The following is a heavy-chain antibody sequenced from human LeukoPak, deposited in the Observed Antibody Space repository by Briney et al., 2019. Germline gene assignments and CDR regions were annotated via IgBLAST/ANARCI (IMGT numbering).Heavy chain of an antibody. CDR3: ARKGSYNCFDP. J-gene: IGHJ5*02. Sequence: SETLSLTCAVRLGSLSVYNGSSVSQPPGKGLEWIGEINHSGSTNYNPSLKSRVTISVDTSKNQFSLKLSSVTAADTAVYYCARKGSYNCFDPWGQGTLVTVSS. CDR2: INHSGST. CDR1: LGSLSVYN. V-gene: IGHV4-34*01.